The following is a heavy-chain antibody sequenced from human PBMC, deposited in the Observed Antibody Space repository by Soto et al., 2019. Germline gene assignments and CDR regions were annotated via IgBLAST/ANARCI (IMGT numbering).Heavy chain of an antibody. J-gene: IGHJ5*02. CDR1: GYTFTSYG. V-gene: IGHV1-18*01. CDR3: ARGISNYFGSPWLHP. D-gene: IGHD3-10*01. Sequence: GASVKVSCKASGYTFTSYGISWVRQAPGQGLEWKGWISAYNGNTKYAQNLQGRVTMTTDTSTSTAYMELRLTSVTAADTAVYYCARGISNYFGSPWLHPWGQGILVTVSS. CDR2: ISAYNGNT.